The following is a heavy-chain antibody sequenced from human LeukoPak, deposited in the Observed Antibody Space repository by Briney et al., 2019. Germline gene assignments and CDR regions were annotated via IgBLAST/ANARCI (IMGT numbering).Heavy chain of an antibody. J-gene: IGHJ6*04. V-gene: IGHV4-31*03. Sequence: PSETLSLTCTVSGGSISSGGYYWSWIRQHPGKGLEWIGYIYYSGSTYYNPSLKSRVTISVDTSKNQFYLKLSSVTAADMAVYYCARDRDIAVAGTRYYYYGMDVWGKGTTVTVSS. D-gene: IGHD6-19*01. CDR1: GGSISSGGYY. CDR2: IYYSGST. CDR3: ARDRDIAVAGTRYYYYGMDV.